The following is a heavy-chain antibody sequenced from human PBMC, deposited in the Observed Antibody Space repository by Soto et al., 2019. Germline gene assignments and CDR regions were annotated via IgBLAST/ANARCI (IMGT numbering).Heavy chain of an antibody. CDR3: AKITMADLKPGY. Sequence: QVQLVESGGGVVQPGRSLRLSCAASGFTFSSYGMHWVRQAPGKGLEWVAVISYDGSNKYYADSVKGRFTISRDNSKNTLYLQMNSLRAEDTAVYYCAKITMADLKPGYWGQGTLVTVSS. D-gene: IGHD3-10*01. CDR1: GFTFSSYG. CDR2: ISYDGSNK. J-gene: IGHJ4*02. V-gene: IGHV3-30*18.